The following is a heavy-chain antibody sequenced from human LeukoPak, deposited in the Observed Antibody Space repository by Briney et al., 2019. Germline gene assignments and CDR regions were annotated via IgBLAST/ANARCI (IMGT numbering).Heavy chain of an antibody. CDR3: TRDPFVEVPP. CDR2: IYSDGTT. Sequence: GGSLRLSCAAFGFTVSDKYISWVRQAPGKGVEWGSVIYSDGTTHYSDSVKGRFTISRHNSNNTLDLQMNSLRVEATAIYYCTRDPFVEVPPWGQGTLVTVSS. J-gene: IGHJ5*02. CDR1: GFTVSDKY. V-gene: IGHV3-53*04. D-gene: IGHD3-3*01.